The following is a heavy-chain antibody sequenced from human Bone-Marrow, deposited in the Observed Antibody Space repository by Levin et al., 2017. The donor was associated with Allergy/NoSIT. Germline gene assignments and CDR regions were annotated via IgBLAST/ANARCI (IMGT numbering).Heavy chain of an antibody. D-gene: IGHD3-10*01. J-gene: IGHJ6*03. CDR2: INHSGST. CDR3: ARGGVQGVISSYYYMDV. CDR1: GGSFSGYY. V-gene: IGHV4-34*01. Sequence: PSETLSLTCAVYGGSFSGYYWSWIRQPPGKGLEWIGEINHSGSTNYNPSLKSRVTISVDTSKNQFSLKLSSVTAADTAVYYCARGGVQGVISSYYYMDVWGKGTTVTVSS.